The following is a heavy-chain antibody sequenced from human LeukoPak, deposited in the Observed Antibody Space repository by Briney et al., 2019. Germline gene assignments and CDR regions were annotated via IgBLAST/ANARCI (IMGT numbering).Heavy chain of an antibody. CDR2: AKAKVDNYVT. CDR3: TRDNFGSYDF. Sequence: GGSLRLSCAASGFTFSSYGLHWVRQTPGKGLEWIGRAKAKVDNYVTEYAASVKGRFTISRDESKSSMYLQMNSLKTEDTAVYYCTRDNFGSYDFWGQGTRVTVSS. D-gene: IGHD3-3*01. CDR1: GFTFSSYG. J-gene: IGHJ4*02. V-gene: IGHV3-72*01.